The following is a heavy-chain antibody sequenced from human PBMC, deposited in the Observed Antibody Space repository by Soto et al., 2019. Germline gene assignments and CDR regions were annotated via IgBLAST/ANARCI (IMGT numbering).Heavy chain of an antibody. J-gene: IGHJ4*02. CDR3: AKPRIAVAWMYVG. CDR1: GFTFSSYA. CDR2: ISGSGGST. D-gene: IGHD6-19*01. V-gene: IGHV3-23*01. Sequence: EVQLLESGGGLVQPGGSLRLSCAASGFTFSSYAMSWVRQAPGKGLEWVSAISGSGGSTYYADSVKGRFTISRDNSKNTLYLQLNSLRAEDTALYYCAKPRIAVAWMYVGWGQGTLVTVSS.